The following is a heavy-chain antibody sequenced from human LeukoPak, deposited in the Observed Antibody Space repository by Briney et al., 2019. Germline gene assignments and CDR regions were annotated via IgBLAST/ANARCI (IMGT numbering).Heavy chain of an antibody. CDR3: VRDKLTGASRLDY. Sequence: GGSLRLSCAASRFTFSSYSMSWVRQAPGKGLEWVSAISGSADITHYADTVKGRFTISRDNAKNSLYLQMNSLRAEDTAVYYCVRDKLTGASRLDYWGQGTLLTVSS. J-gene: IGHJ4*02. D-gene: IGHD7-27*01. CDR2: ISGSADIT. CDR1: RFTFSSYS. V-gene: IGHV3-23*01.